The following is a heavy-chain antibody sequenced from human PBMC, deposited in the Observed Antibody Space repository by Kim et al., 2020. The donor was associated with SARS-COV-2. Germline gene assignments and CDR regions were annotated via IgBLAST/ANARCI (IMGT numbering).Heavy chain of an antibody. CDR1: GFTFSSYG. J-gene: IGHJ3*02. D-gene: IGHD2-8*01. Sequence: GGSLRLSCAASGFTFSSYGMHWVRQAPGKGLEWVAVISYDGRNKYYADTVKGRFTIYRDNSKNTLDLQMNSLRAEDTAVYYCAKLPGYAPGAFDIWGQGTMVTVSS. CDR3: AKLPGYAPGAFDI. CDR2: ISYDGRNK. V-gene: IGHV3-30*18.